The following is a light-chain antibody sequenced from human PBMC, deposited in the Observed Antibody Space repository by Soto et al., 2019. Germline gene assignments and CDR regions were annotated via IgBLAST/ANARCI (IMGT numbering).Light chain of an antibody. CDR2: LSSDGSH. CDR1: SGHSSYA. Sequence: QSVLTQSPSASASLGASVKLTCTLSSGHSSYAIAWHQPQPEKGPRYLMKLSSDGSHSKGDGIPDRFSGSSSGAERYLTISSLQSEDEADYYCQTWDTGARVVFGGGTQLTVL. J-gene: IGLJ2*01. CDR3: QTWDTGARVV. V-gene: IGLV4-69*01.